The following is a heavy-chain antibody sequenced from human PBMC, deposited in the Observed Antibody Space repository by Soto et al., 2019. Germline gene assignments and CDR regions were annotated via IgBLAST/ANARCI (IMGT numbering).Heavy chain of an antibody. CDR3: ARDLGSYGYSSYYYGMDV. CDR2: IYYSGST. V-gene: IGHV4-59*01. Sequence: SETLSLTCTVSGGSISSYYWSWIRQPPGKGLEWIGYIYYSGSTNYNPSLKSRVTISVDTSKNQFSLKLSSVTAADTAVYYCARDLGSYGYSSYYYGMDVWGQGTTVTVS. J-gene: IGHJ6*02. D-gene: IGHD5-18*01. CDR1: GGSISSYY.